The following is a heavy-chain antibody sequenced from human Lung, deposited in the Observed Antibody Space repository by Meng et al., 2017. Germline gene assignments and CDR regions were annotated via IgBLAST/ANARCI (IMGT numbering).Heavy chain of an antibody. V-gene: IGHV4-34*01. J-gene: IGHJ4*02. D-gene: IGHD4-11*01. CDR2: INHSGST. Sequence: QVQLQQGGAGLLKPSGTLSRTCVVSGGSFSDYYWSWIRQPPGKGLEWIGEINHSGSTNYNPSLESRATISVDTSQNNLSLKLSSVTAADSAVYYCARGPTTMAHDFDYWGQGTLVTVSS. CDR1: GGSFSDYY. CDR3: ARGPTTMAHDFDY.